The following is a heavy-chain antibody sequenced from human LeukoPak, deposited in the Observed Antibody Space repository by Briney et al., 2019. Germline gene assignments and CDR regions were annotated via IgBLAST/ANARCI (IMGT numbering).Heavy chain of an antibody. CDR1: GYTFINYA. CDR3: ARGPRAAADDY. CDR2: INAGNGNT. Sequence: ASVKVSCKASGYTFINYAINWGRQAPGQRPEWIGWINAGNGNTKYSQKFQGRVTITRDTSASTAYMELSSLRSEDTAVYYCARGPRAAADDYWGQGTLVTVSS. V-gene: IGHV1-3*01. J-gene: IGHJ4*02. D-gene: IGHD6-13*01.